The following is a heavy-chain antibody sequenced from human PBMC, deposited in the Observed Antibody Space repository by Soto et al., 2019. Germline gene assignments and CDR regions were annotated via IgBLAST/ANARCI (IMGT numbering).Heavy chain of an antibody. V-gene: IGHV4-34*01. CDR1: GGSVNGYY. J-gene: IGHJ5*02. D-gene: IGHD6-25*01. Sequence: PSETLSLTCAVYGGSVNGYYWNWIRQPPGKGLEWIGEINHTGNTYYTPSLKSRLTMSIDTSKNEFSLRLNSVTAADTAVYYCAGQTFTIAAASYGRSNWFDPWGPGTLVTV. CDR2: INHTGNT. CDR3: AGQTFTIAAASYGRSNWFDP.